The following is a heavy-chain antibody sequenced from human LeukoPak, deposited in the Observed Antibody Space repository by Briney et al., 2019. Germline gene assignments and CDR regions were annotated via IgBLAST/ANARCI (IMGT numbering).Heavy chain of an antibody. CDR2: ISWNSGSI. D-gene: IGHD1-26*01. Sequence: PGRSLRLSCAAYGFTFDDYAMHWVRQAPGKGLEWVSGISWNSGSIGYADSVKGRFTISRDNAKNSLYLQMNSLRAEDTALYYCAKDIAELPRKGDAFDIWGQGTMVTVSS. V-gene: IGHV3-9*01. J-gene: IGHJ3*02. CDR1: GFTFDDYA. CDR3: AKDIAELPRKGDAFDI.